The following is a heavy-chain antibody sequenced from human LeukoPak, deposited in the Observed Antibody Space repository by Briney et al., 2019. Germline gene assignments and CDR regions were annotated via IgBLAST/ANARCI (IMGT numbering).Heavy chain of an antibody. D-gene: IGHD6-13*01. CDR3: AREYSSSWWHYYYGMDV. J-gene: IGHJ6*02. CDR2: ISYDGSNK. CDR1: GFTFSSYA. Sequence: PGGSLRLSCAASGFTFSSYAMHWVRQAPGKGLEWVAVISYDGSNKYYADSVKGRFPISSDNSKNTLYLQMNSLRAEDTAVYYCAREYSSSWWHYYYGMDVWGQGTTVTVSS. V-gene: IGHV3-30-3*01.